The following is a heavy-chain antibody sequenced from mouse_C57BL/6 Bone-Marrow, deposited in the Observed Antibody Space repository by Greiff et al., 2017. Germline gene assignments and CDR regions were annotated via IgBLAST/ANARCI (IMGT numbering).Heavy chain of an antibody. Sequence: EVKLVESGGGLVQPGGSLKLSCAASGFTFSDYGMAWVRQAPRKGPEWVAFISNLAYSIYYADTVTGRFTISRENAKNTLYLGMSSLRSEDTAMYYCARPGAMDYWGQGTSVTVSS. CDR3: ARPGAMDY. J-gene: IGHJ4*01. CDR1: GFTFSDYG. CDR2: ISNLAYSI. V-gene: IGHV5-15*01.